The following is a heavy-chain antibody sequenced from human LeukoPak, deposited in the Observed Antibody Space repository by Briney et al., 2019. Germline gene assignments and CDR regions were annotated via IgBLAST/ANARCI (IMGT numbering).Heavy chain of an antibody. CDR3: ARGRDSSSWYVRYYFDY. CDR1: GGSFSGYY. Sequence: PSETLSLTCAVYGGSFSGYYWSWIRQPPGKGLEWIGEINHSGSTNYNPSLKSRVTISVDTSKNQFPLKLSSVTAADTAVYYCARGRDSSSWYVRYYFDYWGQGTLVTVSS. V-gene: IGHV4-34*01. CDR2: INHSGST. D-gene: IGHD6-13*01. J-gene: IGHJ4*02.